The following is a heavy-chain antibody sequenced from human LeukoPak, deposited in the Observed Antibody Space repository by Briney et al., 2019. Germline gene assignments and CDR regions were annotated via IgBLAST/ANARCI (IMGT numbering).Heavy chain of an antibody. CDR2: ISRSGGTT. CDR3: AKGTTMMTTGHVNY. V-gene: IGHV3-23*01. Sequence: AGSLRLSCAASGFTFSSFSMSWVRQPPGKGLEWVSAISRSGGTTYYADSVKGRFTISRDNSKNPLYLKMSSVRAEDTAVYYCAKGTTMMTTGHVNYWGEATLVTVSS. CDR1: GFTFSSFS. D-gene: IGHD3-22*01. J-gene: IGHJ4*02.